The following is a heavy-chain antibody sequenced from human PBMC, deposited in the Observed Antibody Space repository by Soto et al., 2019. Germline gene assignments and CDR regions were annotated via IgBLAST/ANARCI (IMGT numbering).Heavy chain of an antibody. V-gene: IGHV1-18*01. CDR1: GYTFTSYG. D-gene: IGHD6-6*01. CDR3: ARDIGLEGGSSSDTFDY. CDR2: ISAYNGNT. J-gene: IGHJ4*02. Sequence: QVQLVQSGAEVTKPGASVKVSCKASGYTFTSYGISWVRQAPGQVLEWMGWISAYNGNTNYAQKLQDRVTMTTDTSTSTAYMELGSLRSDDTAVYYCARDIGLEGGSSSDTFDYWGQGTLVTVSS.